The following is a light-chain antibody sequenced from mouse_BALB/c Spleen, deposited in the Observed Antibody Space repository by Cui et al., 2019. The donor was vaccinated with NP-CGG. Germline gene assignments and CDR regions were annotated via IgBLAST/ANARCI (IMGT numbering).Light chain of an antibody. CDR2: GTN. CDR1: TGAVTTSNY. J-gene: IGLJ1*01. V-gene: IGLV1*01. Sequence: QAVVTQESALITSPGETVTLTCRSSTGAVTTSNYANWVQEKPDHLFTGLMGGTNNRPPGVPARFSGSLIGDKAALTITGAQTEDEAIYFCALWYSNHWVFGGGTKLTVL. CDR3: ALWYSNHWV.